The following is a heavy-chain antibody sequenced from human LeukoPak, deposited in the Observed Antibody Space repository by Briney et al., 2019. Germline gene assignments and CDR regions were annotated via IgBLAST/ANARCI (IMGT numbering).Heavy chain of an antibody. J-gene: IGHJ5*02. CDR2: ISDASRNI. Sequence: GGSLRLSCAASGFIFSNYEMNWVRQAPGKGLEWVSSISDASRNIYYADSVRGRFTVSRDNAKSSLYLQMNSLRAEDTAVYYCARTDYYYSYFDPWGQGTLVTVSS. V-gene: IGHV3-21*01. D-gene: IGHD3-22*01. CDR3: ARTDYYYSYFDP. CDR1: GFIFSNYE.